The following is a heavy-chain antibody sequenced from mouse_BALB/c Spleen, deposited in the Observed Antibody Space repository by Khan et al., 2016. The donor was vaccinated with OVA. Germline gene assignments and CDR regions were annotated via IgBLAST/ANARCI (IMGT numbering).Heavy chain of an antibody. D-gene: IGHD2-10*01. Sequence: QIQLVQSGPELKKPGETVKISCKASGYTFTNYGMNWVKQAPGKGLMWMSWINTYTGEPTYADDFKGRFAFSLETSASTAYLQINNLKNEDTATYFGARPPYFSYVMVYWGQGTTVTVSS. V-gene: IGHV9-3-1*01. J-gene: IGHJ4*01. CDR2: INTYTGEP. CDR1: GYTFTNYG. CDR3: ARPPYFSYVMVY.